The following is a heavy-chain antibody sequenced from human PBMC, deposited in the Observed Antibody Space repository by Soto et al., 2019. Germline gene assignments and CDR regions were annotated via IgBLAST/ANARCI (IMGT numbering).Heavy chain of an antibody. Sequence: GASVKVSCKASGYTFTGYYMHWVRQAPGQGLERMGWINPNSGGTNYAQKFQGWVTMTRDTSISTAYMELSRLRSDDTAVYYCARGAYSGWYGYYYYYMDVWGKGTTVTVSS. CDR2: INPNSGGT. D-gene: IGHD6-19*01. CDR1: GYTFTGYY. J-gene: IGHJ6*03. V-gene: IGHV1-2*04. CDR3: ARGAYSGWYGYYYYYMDV.